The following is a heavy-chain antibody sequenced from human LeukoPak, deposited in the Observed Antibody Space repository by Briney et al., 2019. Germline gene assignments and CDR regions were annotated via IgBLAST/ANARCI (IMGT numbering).Heavy chain of an antibody. Sequence: SETLSLTCTVSGGSITSYYWGWIRQPSGKGLEWIGSIYYSGSTYYNPSLKSRVTISVDTSKNQFSLKLSSVTAADTAVYHCAGGMATIGTDAFDIRGQGTMVTVSS. CDR3: AGGMATIGTDAFDI. CDR1: GGSITSYY. V-gene: IGHV4-39*07. CDR2: IYYSGST. D-gene: IGHD5-24*01. J-gene: IGHJ3*02.